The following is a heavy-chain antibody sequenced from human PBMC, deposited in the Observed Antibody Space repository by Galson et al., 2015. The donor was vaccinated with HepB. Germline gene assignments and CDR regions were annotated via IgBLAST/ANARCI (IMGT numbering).Heavy chain of an antibody. CDR1: GDSISSGGYY. D-gene: IGHD3-22*01. CDR3: ARAESYYYDSSVNGDWFDP. Sequence: TLSLTCTVSGDSISSGGYYWSWIRQHPGKGLEWIGYIYYSGSTYYNPSLKSRVTISVDTSKNQFSLKLSSVTAADTAVYYCARAESYYYDSSVNGDWFDPWGQGTLVTVSS. J-gene: IGHJ5*02. V-gene: IGHV4-31*03. CDR2: IYYSGST.